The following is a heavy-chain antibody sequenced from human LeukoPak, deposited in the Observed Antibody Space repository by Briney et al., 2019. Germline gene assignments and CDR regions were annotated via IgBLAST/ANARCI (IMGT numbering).Heavy chain of an antibody. Sequence: GGSLRLSCVASGFTFSDYYMTWIRQTPGKGLEWLSYISGRSYSMYYAESVKGRFTISRDNSNNSLYLQLNLLRVEDTAIYYCARGKRSYDSWGQGTLVTVSS. CDR2: ISGRSYSM. CDR3: ARGKRSYDS. V-gene: IGHV3-11*01. J-gene: IGHJ4*02. CDR1: GFTFSDYY.